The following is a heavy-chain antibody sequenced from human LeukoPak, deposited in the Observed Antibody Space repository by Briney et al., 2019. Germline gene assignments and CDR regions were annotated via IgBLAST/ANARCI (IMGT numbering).Heavy chain of an antibody. D-gene: IGHD2-8*01. CDR1: GYTFTKSY. Sequence: ASVKVSCKASGYTFTKSYIHWVRQAPGQGLEWMGWINPNSGGTNYAQKFQGRVTMTRDTSISTAYMELTRLRSDDTAVYYCARGGLRVMVYRLYYMDVWGKGTTVTVSS. CDR3: ARGGLRVMVYRLYYMDV. CDR2: INPNSGGT. J-gene: IGHJ6*03. V-gene: IGHV1-2*02.